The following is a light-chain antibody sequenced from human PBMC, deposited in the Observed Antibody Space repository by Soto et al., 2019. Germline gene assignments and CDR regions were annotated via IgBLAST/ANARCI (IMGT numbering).Light chain of an antibody. CDR2: GNS. CDR1: SSNIGGGYD. V-gene: IGLV1-40*01. J-gene: IGLJ2*01. CDR3: HAYDSSLSVV. Sequence: QSVLTQPPSVSGAPGQRVTISCTGSSSNIGGGYDVHWYQQLPGTAPKLLIYGNSNRPSGVPDRFSGSKSGTSASLAITGLQAEDEADYYCHAYDSSLSVVFGRGTKLTVL.